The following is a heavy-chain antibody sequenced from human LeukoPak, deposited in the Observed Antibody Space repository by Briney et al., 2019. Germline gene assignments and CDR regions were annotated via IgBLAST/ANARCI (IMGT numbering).Heavy chain of an antibody. CDR2: INPSGGST. CDR1: GYTFTGYY. V-gene: IGHV1-46*01. Sequence: ASVKVSCKASGYTFTGYYMHWVRQAPGQGLEWMGIINPSGGSTSYAQKFQGRVTMTRDMSTSTVYMELSSLRSEDTAVYYCARGGWDSSSGRYYYYYYMDVWGKGTTVTVSS. D-gene: IGHD6-6*01. CDR3: ARGGWDSSSGRYYYYYYMDV. J-gene: IGHJ6*03.